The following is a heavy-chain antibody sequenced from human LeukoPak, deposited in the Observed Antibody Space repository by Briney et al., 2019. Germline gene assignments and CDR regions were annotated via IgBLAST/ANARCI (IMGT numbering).Heavy chain of an antibody. V-gene: IGHV4-59*08. CDR3: ARGYCSGGSCYHFDY. J-gene: IGHJ4*02. CDR2: IHNGVTT. CDR1: GGPISSYF. Sequence: SETLSLTCTLSGGPISSYFWSWIRQSPGKGLEWIANIHNGVTTNYNPSLKSRASISVDTSNNLFFLRLTSVTAADTAVYYCARGYCSGGSCYHFDYWGQGTLVTVSS. D-gene: IGHD2-15*01.